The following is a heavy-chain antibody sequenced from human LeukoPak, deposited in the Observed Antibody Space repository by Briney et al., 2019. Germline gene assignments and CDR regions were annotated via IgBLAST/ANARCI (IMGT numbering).Heavy chain of an antibody. V-gene: IGHV1-8*02. CDR1: GYTFTSYG. CDR3: ARGRTDSGSYYFDY. J-gene: IGHJ4*02. D-gene: IGHD1-26*01. CDR2: MNPNSGNT. Sequence: ASVKVSCKASGYTFTSYGISWVRQATGQGLEWMGWMNPNSGNTGYAQKFQGRVTMTRNTSISTAYMELSSLRSEDTAVYYCARGRTDSGSYYFDYWGQGTLVTVSS.